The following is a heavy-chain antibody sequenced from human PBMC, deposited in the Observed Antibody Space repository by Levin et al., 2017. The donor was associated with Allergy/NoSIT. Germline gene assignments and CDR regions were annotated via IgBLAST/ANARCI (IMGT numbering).Heavy chain of an antibody. D-gene: IGHD3-22*01. CDR2: ISGSGGST. V-gene: IGHV3-23*01. J-gene: IGHJ4*02. CDR3: AKDTEYYYDSSGYYTAPYYFDY. Sequence: ETLSLTCAASGFTFSSYAMSWVRQAPGKGLEWVSAISGSGGSTYYADSVKGRFTISRDNSKNTLYLQMNSLRAEDTAVYYCAKDTEYYYDSSGYYTAPYYFDYWGQGTLVTVSS. CDR1: GFTFSSYA.